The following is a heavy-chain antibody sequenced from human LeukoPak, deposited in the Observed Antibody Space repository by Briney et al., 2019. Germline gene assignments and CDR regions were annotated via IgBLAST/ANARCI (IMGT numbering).Heavy chain of an antibody. V-gene: IGHV3-7*01. CDR2: IKQDGSEK. D-gene: IGHD2-2*01. CDR1: GFTFSSCW. CDR3: AGCSSTSCCGIWGDP. J-gene: IGHJ5*02. Sequence: GGSLRLSCGPSGFTFSSCWMSCVRQAPGKGLEWVANIKQDGSEKYYVDSVKGRFTISRDNAKNSLYLQMNSLRAEDTAVYYCAGCSSTSCCGIWGDPWGQGTLVTVSS.